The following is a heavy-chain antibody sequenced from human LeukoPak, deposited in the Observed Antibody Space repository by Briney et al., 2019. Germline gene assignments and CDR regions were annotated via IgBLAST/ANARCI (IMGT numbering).Heavy chain of an antibody. D-gene: IGHD1-14*01. CDR2: IYYSGST. Sequence: KASETLSLTCTVSGGSISSSSYYWGWIRQPPGKGLEWIGSIYYSGSTYYNPSLKSRVTISVDTSKNQFSLKLSSVTAADTAVYYCVGQPKPDYYYYYMDVWGKGTTVTISS. J-gene: IGHJ6*03. V-gene: IGHV4-39*01. CDR1: GGSISSSSYY. CDR3: VGQPKPDYYYYYMDV.